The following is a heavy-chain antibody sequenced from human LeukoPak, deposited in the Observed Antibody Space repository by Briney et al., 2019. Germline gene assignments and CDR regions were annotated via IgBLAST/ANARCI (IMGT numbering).Heavy chain of an antibody. CDR3: ARDAATDDAFDI. CDR2: ISSSGSTI. D-gene: IGHD6-13*01. J-gene: IGHJ3*02. CDR1: GFTFSAYY. Sequence: GGSLRLSCAASGFTFSAYYMSWIGQAPGKGLEGVSYISSSGSTIYYADSVKGRFTISRDNAKNSLYLQMISLRAEDTAVYYCARDAATDDAFDIWGQGTMVTVSS. V-gene: IGHV3-11*04.